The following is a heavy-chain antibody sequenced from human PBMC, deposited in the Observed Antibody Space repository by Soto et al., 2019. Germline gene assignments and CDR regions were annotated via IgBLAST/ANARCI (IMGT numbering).Heavy chain of an antibody. Sequence: QITLKESGPTLVKPTQTLTLTCTFSGFSLSTSGVGVGWIRQPPGKALEWLALIYWNDDKRDSPSLKSRLTITKDTSKNQVVLTMTNMDPVDTATYYCAHRYYDFWSGYYGMDVGGQGTTVTVSS. V-gene: IGHV2-5*01. D-gene: IGHD3-3*01. J-gene: IGHJ6*02. CDR1: GFSLSTSGVG. CDR3: AHRYYDFWSGYYGMDV. CDR2: IYWNDDK.